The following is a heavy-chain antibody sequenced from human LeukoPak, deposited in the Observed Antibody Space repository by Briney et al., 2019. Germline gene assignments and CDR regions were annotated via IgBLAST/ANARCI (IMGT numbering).Heavy chain of an antibody. CDR3: AKWLTAAIRGHNYGMDV. V-gene: IGHV3-23*01. D-gene: IGHD2-2*01. CDR2: ISGSGGNT. CDR1: GFTFSSYA. Sequence: GGSLRLSCAASGFTFSSYAMSWVRQAPGKGLEWVSGISGSGGNTYYADSVKGRFTISRDNSKNTLCLQMNSVRAEDAAVYYCAKWLTAAIRGHNYGMDVWGQGTTVTVSS. J-gene: IGHJ6*02.